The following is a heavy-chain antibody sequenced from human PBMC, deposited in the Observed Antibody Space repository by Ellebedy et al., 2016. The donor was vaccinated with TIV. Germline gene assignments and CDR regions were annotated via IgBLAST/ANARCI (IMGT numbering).Heavy chain of an antibody. CDR3: ARGDSSSSRVYY. Sequence: MPSETLSLTCTVSGGSISSYYWSWIRQPPGKGLEWIGYIYYSGSTNYNPSLTSRVTVSVDTTKNQFSLKLSSVTAADSAVYYCARGDSSSSRVYYWGQGALVTVSS. CDR1: GGSISSYY. D-gene: IGHD6-6*01. V-gene: IGHV4-59*08. CDR2: IYYSGST. J-gene: IGHJ4*02.